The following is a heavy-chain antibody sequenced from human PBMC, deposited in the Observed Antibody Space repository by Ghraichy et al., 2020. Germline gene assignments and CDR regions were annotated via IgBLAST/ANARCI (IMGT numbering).Heavy chain of an antibody. CDR1: GGSVGSGSYY. CDR3: ARVPLYTSYWFDP. V-gene: IGHV4-61*01. CDR2: IYYTGST. Sequence: SETLSLTCSVSGGSVGSGSYYWSWIRQPPGKGLEWIGYIYYTGSTNYNPSLKSRVTISIDTTKNQFSLKLSSVTAADTAVFYCARVPLYTSYWFDPWGQGTLVTVSS. J-gene: IGHJ5*02. D-gene: IGHD2-2*02.